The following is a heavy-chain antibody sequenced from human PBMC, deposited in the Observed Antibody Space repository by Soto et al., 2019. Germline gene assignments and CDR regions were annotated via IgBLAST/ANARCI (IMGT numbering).Heavy chain of an antibody. V-gene: IGHV1-69*06. CDR2: IIPIFGTA. J-gene: IGHJ5*02. Sequence: SVKVSCKASGGTFSSYAISWVRQAPGQGLEWMGGIIPIFGTANYAQKFQGRVTITADKSTRTAYMELSSLRSEDTAVYYCARTIAAREINWFDPWGQGTLVTVSS. CDR3: ARTIAAREINWFDP. D-gene: IGHD6-13*01. CDR1: GGTFSSYA.